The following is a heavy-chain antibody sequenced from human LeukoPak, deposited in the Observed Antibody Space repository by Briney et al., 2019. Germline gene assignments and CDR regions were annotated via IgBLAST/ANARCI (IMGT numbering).Heavy chain of an antibody. J-gene: IGHJ4*02. CDR1: GYTFISYY. Sequence: GASVKFSCKASGYTFISYYIHWVRQATGQGLEWMGWMNPNSGNTGYAQKFQGRVTMTRNTSISTAYMELSSLRSEDTAVYYCATESGTTDYWGQGTLVTVSS. CDR3: ATESGTTDY. CDR2: MNPNSGNT. D-gene: IGHD1-1*01. V-gene: IGHV1-8*02.